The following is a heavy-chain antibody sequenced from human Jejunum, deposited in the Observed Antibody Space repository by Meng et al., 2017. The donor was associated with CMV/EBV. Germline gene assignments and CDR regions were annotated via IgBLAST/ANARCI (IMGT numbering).Heavy chain of an antibody. CDR2: ISDRGST. CDR3: ARGGWYDSWSGYYPVDY. J-gene: IGHJ4*02. V-gene: IGHV4-38-2*02. Sequence: SLSSGYYWGWIRQPPGKGLEWIGVISDRGSTHYSPSLKSRVTISSDTSKNQFSLRLTSVTAADTAVYFCARGGWYDSWSGYYPVDYWGQGTLVTVSS. CDR1: SLSSGYY. D-gene: IGHD3-3*01.